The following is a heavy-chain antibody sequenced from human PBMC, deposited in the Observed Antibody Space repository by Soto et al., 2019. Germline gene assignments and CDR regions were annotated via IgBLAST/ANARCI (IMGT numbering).Heavy chain of an antibody. CDR2: IWYDGSNK. V-gene: IGHV3-33*01. CDR3: ARATSSVTTNSFDI. J-gene: IGHJ3*02. Sequence: QEQLVESGGGVVQPGTSLRLSCEASRFTFSNYGMHWVRLAPGKGLEWVSVIWYDGSNKYYADSVKGRFTISRDNSKNTVYLQMNSRRAEDTAVYYCARATSSVTTNSFDIWGQGTMVTVSS. D-gene: IGHD4-17*01. CDR1: RFTFSNYG.